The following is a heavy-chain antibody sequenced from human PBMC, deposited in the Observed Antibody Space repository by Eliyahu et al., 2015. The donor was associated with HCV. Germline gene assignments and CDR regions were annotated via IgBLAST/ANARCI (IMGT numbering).Heavy chain of an antibody. Sequence: EVQLVESGGGLVQPGQSLRLSCTASGFTFGAYAMSWVRQAPGKGLGAVAFIRSKAYSRTTEYAASVRDRFTISRDDSKNIAYLQMNSLKTEDTAVYYCTRGDYPAWELLPTFDYWGQGILVTVSS. CDR1: GFTFGAYA. V-gene: IGHV3-49*04. CDR2: IRSKAYSRTT. D-gene: IGHD1-26*01. CDR3: TRGDYPAWELLPTFDY. J-gene: IGHJ4*02.